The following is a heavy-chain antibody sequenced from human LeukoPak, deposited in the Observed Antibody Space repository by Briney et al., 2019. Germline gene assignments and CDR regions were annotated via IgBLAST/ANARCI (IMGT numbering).Heavy chain of an antibody. CDR1: GFTFSNYG. CDR3: AKSGITFGGPFDY. V-gene: IGHV3-23*01. J-gene: IGHJ4*02. Sequence: GGSLRLSCAASGFTFSNYGMNWIRQAPGKGLEWVSVISGSGGTTYYADSVKGRFTISRDNSKNTLYLQMNSLRAEDTAVYYCAKSGITFGGPFDYWGQGTLVTVSS. D-gene: IGHD3-16*01. CDR2: ISGSGGTT.